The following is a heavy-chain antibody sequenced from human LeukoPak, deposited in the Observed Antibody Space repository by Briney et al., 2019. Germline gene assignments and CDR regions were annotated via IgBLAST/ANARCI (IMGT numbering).Heavy chain of an antibody. Sequence: PGGSLRLSCAASGFTFTTNAMSWVRQAPGKGLEWFSAIRGRTGATYYADSEKGRFTISRANSKSTPYLKMDSLRAEDTAVQYCAKRDCFDRTGYSPLFESWGQGTLVTVSS. CDR1: GFTFTTNA. D-gene: IGHD3-22*01. CDR3: AKRDCFDRTGYSPLFES. CDR2: IRGRTGAT. J-gene: IGHJ4*02. V-gene: IGHV3-23*01.